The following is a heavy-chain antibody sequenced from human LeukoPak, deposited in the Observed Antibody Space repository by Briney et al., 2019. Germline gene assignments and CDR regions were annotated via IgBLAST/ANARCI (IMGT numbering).Heavy chain of an antibody. D-gene: IGHD1-7*01. Sequence: ASMKVSCKASGYTFSRYGITWVRQAPGQGLEWMGWITAYDGNTNFAQNFQARVTMTTDTSTNTAYMELRSLRSDDTAVYYCARQSSIAGDNWNYVLNGDDALDIWGQGTMVTVSS. CDR2: ITAYDGNT. J-gene: IGHJ3*02. V-gene: IGHV1-18*01. CDR1: GYTFSRYG. CDR3: ARQSSIAGDNWNYVLNGDDALDI.